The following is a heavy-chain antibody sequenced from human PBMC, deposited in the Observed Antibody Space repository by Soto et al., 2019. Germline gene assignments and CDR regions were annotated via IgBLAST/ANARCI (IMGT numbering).Heavy chain of an antibody. CDR2: ISGSGDST. V-gene: IGHV3-23*01. Sequence: EVQLLESGGGLVQPGGSLRLSCAASRFTFSNYAMNWVRQAPGKGLKWVSGISGSGDSTYYADSVKGRFTISRDNSKSTLYLQMNSLRAEDTAVYYCAKSSQWLVLGGWFDPWGQGTLVTVSS. CDR1: RFTFSNYA. CDR3: AKSSQWLVLGGWFDP. J-gene: IGHJ5*02. D-gene: IGHD6-19*01.